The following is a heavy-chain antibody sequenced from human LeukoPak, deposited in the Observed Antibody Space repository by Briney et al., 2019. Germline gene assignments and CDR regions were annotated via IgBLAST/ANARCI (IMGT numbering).Heavy chain of an antibody. CDR1: GFTFSSYA. V-gene: IGHV3-7*01. J-gene: IGHJ4*02. CDR3: ARSERGYYGSGSYPH. Sequence: GGSLRLSCAASGFTFSSYAMSWVRQAPGKGLEWVANIKQDGSEKYYVDSVKGRFTISRDNAKNSLYLQMNSLRAEDTAVYYCARSERGYYGSGSYPHWGQGTLVTVSS. D-gene: IGHD3-10*01. CDR2: IKQDGSEK.